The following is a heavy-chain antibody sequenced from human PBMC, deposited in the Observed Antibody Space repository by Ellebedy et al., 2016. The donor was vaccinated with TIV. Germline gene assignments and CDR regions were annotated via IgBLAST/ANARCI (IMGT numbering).Heavy chain of an antibody. CDR3: ARGTSALQPLKYFDS. Sequence: SETLSLXCAVYGGSFSGFYWSWIRQPPGKGLEWIGEINHSGSTNYNPSLKSRVTISVDTSKNQFSLKLNSVSAGDMAVYYCARGTSALQPLKYFDSWGRGTLLTVSS. V-gene: IGHV4-34*01. CDR2: INHSGST. CDR1: GGSFSGFY. J-gene: IGHJ4*02.